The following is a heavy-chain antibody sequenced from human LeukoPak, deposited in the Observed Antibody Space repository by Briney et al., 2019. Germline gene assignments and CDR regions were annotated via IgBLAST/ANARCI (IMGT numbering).Heavy chain of an antibody. V-gene: IGHV3-64*01. CDR1: GFTFSSYS. Sequence: GGSLRLSCAASGFTFSSYSMHWVRQAPGKGLEHVSAISNDGGGTYYANFVEGRFTISRDNSKNMLYLQMGSLRVEDMAVYYCASLTDSGYYDYWGQGTLVTVSS. CDR3: ASLTDSGYYDY. J-gene: IGHJ4*02. D-gene: IGHD3-22*01. CDR2: ISNDGGGT.